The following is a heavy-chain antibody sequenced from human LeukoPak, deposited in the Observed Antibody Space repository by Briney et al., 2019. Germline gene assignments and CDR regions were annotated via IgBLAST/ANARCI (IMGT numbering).Heavy chain of an antibody. D-gene: IGHD6-19*01. CDR2: INHSGST. Sequence: PSETLSLTCAVYGGSFSGYYWSWIRQPPGKGLEWIGEINHSGSTNYNPSLKSRVTISVDTSKNQFSLKLSSVTAADTAVYYCAATDSSGWYRELDYWGQGTLVTVSS. V-gene: IGHV4-34*01. J-gene: IGHJ4*02. CDR1: GGSFSGYY. CDR3: AATDSSGWYRELDY.